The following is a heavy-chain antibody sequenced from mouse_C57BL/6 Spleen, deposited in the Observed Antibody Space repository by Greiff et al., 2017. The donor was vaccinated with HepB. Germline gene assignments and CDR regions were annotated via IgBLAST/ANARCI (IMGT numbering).Heavy chain of an antibody. CDR1: GYTFTSYW. V-gene: IGHV1-50*01. CDR3: ARGDVRYFDY. J-gene: IGHJ2*01. D-gene: IGHD3-3*01. Sequence: QVQPKQPGAELVKPGASVKLSCKASGYTFTSYWMQWVKQRPGQGLEWIGEIDPSDSYTNYNQKFKGKATLTVDTSSSTAYMQLSSLTSEDSAVYYCARGDVRYFDYWGQGTTLTVSS. CDR2: IDPSDSYT.